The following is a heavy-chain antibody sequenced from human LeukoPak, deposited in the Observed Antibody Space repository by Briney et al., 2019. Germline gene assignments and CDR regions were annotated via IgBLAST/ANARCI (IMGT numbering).Heavy chain of an antibody. CDR3: ARRNYYFGSGSYYSPDNWFDP. J-gene: IGHJ5*02. CDR1: GYRLTNNW. Sequence: GESLKISCKISGYRLTNNWIGWVRRVPGKGLEWMGLIYPGDSDTRYSPSFQGQVTFSVDASISTAYLQWSSLKASDTAMYYCARRNYYFGSGSYYSPDNWFDPWGQGTLVTVSS. CDR2: IYPGDSDT. V-gene: IGHV5-51*01. D-gene: IGHD3-10*01.